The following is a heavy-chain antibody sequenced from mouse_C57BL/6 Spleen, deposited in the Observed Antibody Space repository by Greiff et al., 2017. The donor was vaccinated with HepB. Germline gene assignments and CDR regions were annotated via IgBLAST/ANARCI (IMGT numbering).Heavy chain of an antibody. CDR2: IDPSDSET. Sequence: QVQLQQPGAELVRPGSSVKLSCKASGYTFTSYWMHWVKQRPIQGLEWIGNIDPSDSETHYNQKFKDKATLTVDKSSSTAYMQLSSLTSEDSAVYYCARESPSVHFDYWGQGTTPTVSS. D-gene: IGHD3-1*01. V-gene: IGHV1-52*01. CDR3: ARESPSVHFDY. CDR1: GYTFTSYW. J-gene: IGHJ2*01.